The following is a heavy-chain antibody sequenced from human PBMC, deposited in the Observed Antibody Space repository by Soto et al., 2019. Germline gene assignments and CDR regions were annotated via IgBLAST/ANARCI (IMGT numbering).Heavy chain of an antibody. Sequence: GSLRLACSASGFTFMNAWMSWGPQGSGEGLEWVGRIKSKTDGGTTDYAAPVKGRFTISRDDSKNTLYLQMNSLKTEDTAVYYCTTDASLYGAPSFDAFDIWGQGTMVTVSS. CDR3: TTDASLYGAPSFDAFDI. CDR1: GFTFMNAW. V-gene: IGHV3-15*01. J-gene: IGHJ3*02. CDR2: IKSKTDGGTT. D-gene: IGHD4-17*01.